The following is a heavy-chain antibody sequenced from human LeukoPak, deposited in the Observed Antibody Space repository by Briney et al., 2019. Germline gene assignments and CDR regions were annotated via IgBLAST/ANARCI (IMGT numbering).Heavy chain of an antibody. V-gene: IGHV4-31*03. CDR1: GGSIXXXXYY. D-gene: IGHD2-2*01. J-gene: IGHJ5*02. CDR2: IYYSGST. CDR3: ARVMAGGTSCYSCWFDP. Sequence: SQTLSLSCTVTGGSIXXXXYYWSWIRQHXXKXLXXXXXIYYSGSTYYNPSLKSRVTISVDTSKNQFSLKLSSVTAADTAVYYCARVMAGGTSCYSCWFDPWGQGTLVTVSS.